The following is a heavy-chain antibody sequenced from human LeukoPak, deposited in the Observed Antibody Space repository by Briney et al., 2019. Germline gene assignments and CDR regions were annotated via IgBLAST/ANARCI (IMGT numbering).Heavy chain of an antibody. V-gene: IGHV1-69*05. CDR1: GGTFSSYA. D-gene: IGHD2-15*01. Sequence: SVKVSCKASGGTFSSYAISWVRQAPGQGLEWMGGIIPIFGTANYAQKFQGRVTITTDESTSTAYMELRSLRSDDTAVYYCARGPRGDIVVVVAADHPPDWFDPWGQGTLVTVSS. J-gene: IGHJ5*02. CDR2: IIPIFGTA. CDR3: ARGPRGDIVVVVAADHPPDWFDP.